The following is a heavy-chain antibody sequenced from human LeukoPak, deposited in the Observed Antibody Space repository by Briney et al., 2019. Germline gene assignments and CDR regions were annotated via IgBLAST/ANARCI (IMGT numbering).Heavy chain of an antibody. V-gene: IGHV3-72*01. CDR1: GFTVSDHY. J-gene: IGHJ3*02. Sequence: GRSLRLSCVASGFTVSDHYIDWVRQAPGKGLEWVGRNRDKSKSYTTDYAASVRGRFTISRDDSKNSLYLQMYSLKTEDTAVYFCTRPSYYDSRGYSTNGFDIWGQGTMVTVSS. CDR2: NRDKSKSYTT. D-gene: IGHD3-22*01. CDR3: TRPSYYDSRGYSTNGFDI.